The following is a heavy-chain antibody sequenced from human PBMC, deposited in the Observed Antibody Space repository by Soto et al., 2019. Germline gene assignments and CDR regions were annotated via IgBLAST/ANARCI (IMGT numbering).Heavy chain of an antibody. J-gene: IGHJ6*02. CDR3: AIDNCRSTSCYAPYYYYGMDV. V-gene: IGHV3-23*01. D-gene: IGHD2-2*01. CDR2: ISGSGGST. Sequence: EVQLLESGGGLVQPGGSLRLYCATSGFTFSSYAMSWVLQAPGKGLEWVSAISGSGGSTYYADSVKGRFTISRYNSKNELYLQMNSLKAEDTAVYYCAIDNCRSTSCYAPYYYYGMDVWGQGTTVTVSS. CDR1: GFTFSSYA.